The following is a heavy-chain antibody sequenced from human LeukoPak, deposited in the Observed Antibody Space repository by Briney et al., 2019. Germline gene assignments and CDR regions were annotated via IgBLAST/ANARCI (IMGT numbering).Heavy chain of an antibody. CDR1: GFTFSNYG. CDR2: IRYDGSNK. V-gene: IGHV3-30*02. D-gene: IGHD2/OR15-2a*01. Sequence: PGGSLRLSCAASGFTFSNYGMHWVRQAPGKGLEWVAFIRYDGSNKYYADSVKGRFTISRDNSKNTLYLQMNNLRAEDTAVFYCAKDRRGIVVLTPYYFDYWGQGTLVTVSS. CDR3: AKDRRGIVVLTPYYFDY. J-gene: IGHJ4*02.